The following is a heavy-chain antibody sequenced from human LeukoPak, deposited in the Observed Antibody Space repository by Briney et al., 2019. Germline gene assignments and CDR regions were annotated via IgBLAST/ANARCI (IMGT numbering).Heavy chain of an antibody. Sequence: GRSLRLSCAASGFTFDDYAMPWVRQAPGKGLEWVSGISWNSGSIGYADSVKGRFTISRDNAKNSLYLQMNSLRAEDTAVYYCARARTYGAPLDYWGQGTLVTVSS. J-gene: IGHJ4*02. D-gene: IGHD4-17*01. CDR2: ISWNSGSI. CDR1: GFTFDDYA. V-gene: IGHV3-9*01. CDR3: ARARTYGAPLDY.